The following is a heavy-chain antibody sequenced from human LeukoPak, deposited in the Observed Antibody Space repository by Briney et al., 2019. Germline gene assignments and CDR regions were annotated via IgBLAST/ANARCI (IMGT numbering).Heavy chain of an antibody. CDR3: ARDRGRGSYYYFDY. V-gene: IGHV3-21*01. CDR1: GFTFGSYS. Sequence: GGSLRLSCAASGFTFGSYSMNWVRQAPGKGLEWVSSISSSSSYIYYADSVKGRFTISRDNAKNSLYLQMNSLRAEDTAVYYCARDRGRGSYYYFDYWGQGTLVTVSS. CDR2: ISSSSSYI. J-gene: IGHJ4*02. D-gene: IGHD1-26*01.